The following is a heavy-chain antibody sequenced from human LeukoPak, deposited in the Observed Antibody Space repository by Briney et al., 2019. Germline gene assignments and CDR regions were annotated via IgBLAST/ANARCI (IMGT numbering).Heavy chain of an antibody. CDR2: ISYDGSNK. CDR3: AKLSYVADSSGYYLLAFDI. J-gene: IGHJ3*02. D-gene: IGHD3-22*01. Sequence: PGGSLRLSCAASGFTFSSYEMNWVRQAPGKGLEWVAVISYDGSNKYYADSVKGRFTISRDNSKNTLYLQMNSLRAEDTAVYYCAKLSYVADSSGYYLLAFDIWGQGTMVTVSS. CDR1: GFTFSSYE. V-gene: IGHV3-30*18.